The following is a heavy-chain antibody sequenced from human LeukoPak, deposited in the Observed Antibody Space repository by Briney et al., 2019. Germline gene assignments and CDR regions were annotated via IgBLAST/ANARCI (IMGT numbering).Heavy chain of an antibody. V-gene: IGHV1-2*02. D-gene: IGHD6-13*01. CDR2: INPNSGGT. Sequence: ASVTVSFTASGYTFTFYYMHWVRQAPAQGLGWMGWINPNSGGTNYAQKFQGRVTMTIYTSISTGYMELSRLRSDDTAVYYCARDTVEQQLGWFDPWGQGTLVTVSS. CDR1: GYTFTFYY. J-gene: IGHJ5*02. CDR3: ARDTVEQQLGWFDP.